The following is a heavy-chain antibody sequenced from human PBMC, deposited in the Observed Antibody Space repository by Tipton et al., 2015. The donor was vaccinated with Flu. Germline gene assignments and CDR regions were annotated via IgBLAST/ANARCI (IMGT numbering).Heavy chain of an antibody. CDR2: IRSSSSYI. Sequence: SLRLSCATSGFTFNQYCMNWVRQAPGKGLEWVSSIRSSSSYIYYADSVKGRFTISRDNAKNSLYLQMNSLRAEDTAVYYCARDGGAHCGGDCYSGWFDPWGQGTLVTVSS. CDR1: GFTFNQYC. D-gene: IGHD2-21*01. V-gene: IGHV3-21*01. CDR3: ARDGGAHCGGDCYSGWFDP. J-gene: IGHJ5*02.